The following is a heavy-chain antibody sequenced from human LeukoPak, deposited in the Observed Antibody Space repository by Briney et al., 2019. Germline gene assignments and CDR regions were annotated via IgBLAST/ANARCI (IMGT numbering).Heavy chain of an antibody. Sequence: ASVKVSCKASGYTFTSYYMHWVRQAPGQGLEWMGIINPSGGSTSYAQKFQGRVTMTRDTSTSTVYMELSSLRSEDTAVYYCARARVTRAMVEYYFDYWGQGTLVTVSS. J-gene: IGHJ4*02. V-gene: IGHV1-46*01. CDR2: INPSGGST. CDR1: GYTFTSYY. CDR3: ARARVTRAMVEYYFDY. D-gene: IGHD4-11*01.